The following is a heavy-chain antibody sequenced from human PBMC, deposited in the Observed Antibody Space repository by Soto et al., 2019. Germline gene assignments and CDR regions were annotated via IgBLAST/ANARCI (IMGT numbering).Heavy chain of an antibody. CDR1: GFSFDDYA. Sequence: SLRLSCAASGFSFDDYAIHWVRQAPGKGLEWVSGIGWNGDTIDYADSVKGRFTISRDNVKNSLYLQMNSLRTEDTALYFCAKESAAYSSGWHAMDVWGQGTTVTVS. CDR2: IGWNGDTI. CDR3: AKESAAYSSGWHAMDV. D-gene: IGHD6-19*01. V-gene: IGHV3-9*01. J-gene: IGHJ6*02.